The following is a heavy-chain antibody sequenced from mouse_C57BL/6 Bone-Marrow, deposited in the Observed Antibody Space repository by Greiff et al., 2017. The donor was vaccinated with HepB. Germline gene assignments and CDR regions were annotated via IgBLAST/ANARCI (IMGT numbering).Heavy chain of an antibody. D-gene: IGHD2-3*01. CDR1: YTFSRRVH. Sequence: VQVVESGPELARPWASVKISCQAFYTFSRRVHFAIRDTNYWMQWVKQRPGQGLEWIGAIYPGNGDTSYNQKFKGKATLTEDKSSSTAYMQLSSLTSEDSAVYYGACFGYYVWYFDVWGTGTTVTVSS. CDR3: SEDSAVYYGACFGYYVWYFDV. CDR2: GQGLEWIG. V-gene: IGHV1-87*01. J-gene: IGHJ1*03.